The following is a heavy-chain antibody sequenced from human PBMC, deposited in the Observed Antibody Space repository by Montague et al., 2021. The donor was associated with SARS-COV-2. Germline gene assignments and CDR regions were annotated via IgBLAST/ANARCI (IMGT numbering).Heavy chain of an antibody. D-gene: IGHD5/OR15-5a*01. Sequence: PALVKPTQTLTLTCTFSGFSLDTSGEAVGWIRQPPGKALEWLAVIYWYDEGRYSPSLKSRLTIRKDTSKNQVVLTMTNMNPVDTATYFCGRFLHRVSPNWSFDIWGRGTLVTVSS. J-gene: IGHJ2*01. V-gene: IGHV2-5*01. CDR3: GRFLHRVSPNWSFDI. CDR2: IYWYDEG. CDR1: GFSLDTSGEA.